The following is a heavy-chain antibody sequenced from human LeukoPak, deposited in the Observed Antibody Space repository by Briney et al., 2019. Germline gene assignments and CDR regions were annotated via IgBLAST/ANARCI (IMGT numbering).Heavy chain of an antibody. CDR1: GFIFKNFW. V-gene: IGHV3-7*01. J-gene: IGHJ4*02. Sequence: GGSLRLSCAASGFIFKNFWMNWVRQAPGKGLEWVANIKQVGSEKYYVDSVKGRFTISRDNSKNTLYLQMNSLGAEDTAVYYCAKDRDYSTFDYWGQGTLVTVSS. D-gene: IGHD5-24*01. CDR3: AKDRDYSTFDY. CDR2: IKQVGSEK.